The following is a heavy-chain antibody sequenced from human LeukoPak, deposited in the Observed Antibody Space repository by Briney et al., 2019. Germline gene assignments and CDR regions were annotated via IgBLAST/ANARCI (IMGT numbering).Heavy chain of an antibody. CDR1: GFTFSTYW. J-gene: IGHJ3*02. CDR2: INNEETVA. D-gene: IGHD1-26*01. CDR3: ARESTVGPIQTDALDI. V-gene: IGHV3-74*01. Sequence: PGGSLRLSCAASGFTFSTYWMHWVRQAPGKGLVWVSRINNEETVANYADSVRGRFTISRDNAKNTLYLQMNSLGAEDTAVYYCARESTVGPIQTDALDIWGQGTMVTVSS.